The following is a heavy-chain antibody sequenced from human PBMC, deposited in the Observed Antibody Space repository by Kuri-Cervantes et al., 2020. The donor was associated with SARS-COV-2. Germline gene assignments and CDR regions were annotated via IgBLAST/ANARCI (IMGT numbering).Heavy chain of an antibody. CDR2: IYYSGST. Sequence: SETLSLTCTVSGGSISSGGYYWSWIRQHPGKGLEWIGYIYYSGSTYYNPSLKSRVAVSVETTKNQFSLNLRSVTAADTAVYYCARLSGSQGYYFDCWGQGTLVTVSS. J-gene: IGHJ4*02. D-gene: IGHD1-26*01. V-gene: IGHV4-31*03. CDR3: ARLSGSQGYYFDC. CDR1: GGSISSGGYY.